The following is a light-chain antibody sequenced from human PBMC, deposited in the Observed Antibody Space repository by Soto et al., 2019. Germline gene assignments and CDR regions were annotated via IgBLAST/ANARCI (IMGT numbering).Light chain of an antibody. CDR1: QGINDD. CDR2: DAS. V-gene: IGKV1-13*02. J-gene: IGKJ2*01. CDR3: QQYKSYSQFT. Sequence: AIQLTQSPASLSADVGDRVTITCRASQGINDDVAWFQQRPGRAPRLLIYDASNVQSGVPSRFSGSGSGAYFRLTISSLQPEDSATYYCQQYKSYSQFTFGQGTKLEIK.